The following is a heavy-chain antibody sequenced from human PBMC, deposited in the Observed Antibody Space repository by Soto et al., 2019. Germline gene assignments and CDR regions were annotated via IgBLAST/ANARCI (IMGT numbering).Heavy chain of an antibody. J-gene: IGHJ5*02. CDR2: ISAYNGNT. Sequence: QVQLVQSGAEVKKPGASVKVSCKASGYTFINYGISWVRQAPGQGLEWVGWISAYNGNTNYAQKLQGRVTMTTDTSTSTAYTELRSLRSDDTAVYYCARDVRATYDFWSVDWFDPWGQGTLVTVSS. CDR3: ARDVRATYDFWSVDWFDP. V-gene: IGHV1-18*01. D-gene: IGHD3-3*01. CDR1: GYTFINYG.